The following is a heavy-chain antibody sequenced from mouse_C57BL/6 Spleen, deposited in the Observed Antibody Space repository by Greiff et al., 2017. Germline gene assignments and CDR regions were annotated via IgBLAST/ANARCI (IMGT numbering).Heavy chain of an antibody. Sequence: VQLQQSGPELVKPGASVKISCKASGYTFTDYYMNWVKQSHGKSLEWIGDINPNNGGTSYNQKFKGKATLTVDKTSSTAYMELRSLTSEDSAVYDGARGGLWTSYFDDWGQGTTLTVSS. D-gene: IGHD6-5*01. V-gene: IGHV1-26*01. CDR2: INPNNGGT. J-gene: IGHJ2*01. CDR1: GYTFTDYY. CDR3: ARGGLWTSYFDD.